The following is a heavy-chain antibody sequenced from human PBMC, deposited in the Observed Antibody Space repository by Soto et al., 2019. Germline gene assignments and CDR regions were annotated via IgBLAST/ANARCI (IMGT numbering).Heavy chain of an antibody. CDR1: EAASRTCV. CDR3: AAELGFGKLSVV. J-gene: IGHJ6*02. CDR2: IIPLFGTT. Sequence: QVQVVQSGVEVRRPGSSWKFSCRASEAASRTCVFAGVGQAPGQGLEWMGGIIPLFGTTDFARRFQGRLTITTDESTTTAYMELSRLRSEDTATYYCAAELGFGKLSVVWGQGTTVIVSS. D-gene: IGHD3-10*01. V-gene: IGHV1-69*01.